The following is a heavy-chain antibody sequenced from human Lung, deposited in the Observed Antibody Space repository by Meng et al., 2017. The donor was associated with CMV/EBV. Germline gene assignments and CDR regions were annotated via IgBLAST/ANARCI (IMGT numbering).Heavy chain of an antibody. V-gene: IGHV3-30*04. CDR2: ISYDGSNK. D-gene: IGHD3-22*01. Sequence: GGSXRLXCAASGFTFSSYAMHWVRQAPGKGLEWVAVISYDGSNKYYADSVKGRFTISRDNSKNTLYLQMNSLRAEDTAVYYCARAASITMIVVVFTPAGGAFDIWXRGTMVTVSS. J-gene: IGHJ3*02. CDR1: GFTFSSYA. CDR3: ARAASITMIVVVFTPAGGAFDI.